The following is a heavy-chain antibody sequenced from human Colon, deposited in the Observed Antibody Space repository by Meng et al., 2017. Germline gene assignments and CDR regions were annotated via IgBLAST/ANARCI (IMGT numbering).Heavy chain of an antibody. CDR3: VRSSGWVRTGFDP. CDR1: GGSISTSGYY. CDR2: IGHSGFT. D-gene: IGHD6-19*01. Sequence: QPQLQESGPGLVKPSAALSLTCRVSGGSISTSGYYWGWIRQPPGKGLEWIGSIGHSGFTYYTPSLKSRVTVSIDTSRNQFSLWLTSVTAADTAVYYCVRSSGWVRTGFDPWGQGTLVTVSS. V-gene: IGHV4-39*01. J-gene: IGHJ5*02.